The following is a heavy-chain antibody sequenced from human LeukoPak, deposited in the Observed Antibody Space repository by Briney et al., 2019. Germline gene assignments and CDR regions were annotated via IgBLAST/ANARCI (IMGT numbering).Heavy chain of an antibody. CDR1: GFTFSSYW. Sequence: GGSLRLSCAASGFTFSSYWMSWVRQAPGKGLEWVANIKQDGSEKYYVDSVKGRFTISRDNAKNSLYLQMNSLRAEDTAVYYCAREGDGDIVVVPAAIHYWGQGTLVTVSS. J-gene: IGHJ4*02. CDR2: IKQDGSEK. CDR3: AREGDGDIVVVPAAIHY. V-gene: IGHV3-7*01. D-gene: IGHD2-2*02.